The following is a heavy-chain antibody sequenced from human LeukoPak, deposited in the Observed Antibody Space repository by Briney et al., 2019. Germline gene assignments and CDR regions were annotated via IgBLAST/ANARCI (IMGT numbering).Heavy chain of an antibody. CDR2: VSSDGGIK. V-gene: IGHV3-30-3*01. D-gene: IGHD2-15*01. CDR1: GFTFTNYV. CDR3: ARDSETTPIHVLGY. Sequence: GGSLRLSCVVSGFTFTNYVVHWVRQAPGKGLEWVTLVSSDGGIKYYADSVKGRFSVSRDISKNTLYPQMNSLRVDDTAVYYCARDSETTPIHVLGYWGQGTLVTVSS. J-gene: IGHJ4*02.